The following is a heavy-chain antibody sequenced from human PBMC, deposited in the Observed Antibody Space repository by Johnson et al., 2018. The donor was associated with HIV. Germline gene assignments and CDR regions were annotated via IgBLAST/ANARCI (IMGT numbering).Heavy chain of an antibody. V-gene: IGHV3-30-3*01. J-gene: IGHJ3*01. Sequence: QMLLVESGGGVVQPGRSLRLSCAASGFTFSSYAMHWVRQPPGKGLEWVAVISYGGNKQYYVDSVEGRFTISRDNSKDTLYLQMNNLTIEDTAVYSCARDFGFGDLSYETVDAFDFWGPGTLVTVSS. CDR1: GFTFSSYA. CDR2: ISYGGNKQ. CDR3: ARDFGFGDLSYETVDAFDF. D-gene: IGHD3-16*02.